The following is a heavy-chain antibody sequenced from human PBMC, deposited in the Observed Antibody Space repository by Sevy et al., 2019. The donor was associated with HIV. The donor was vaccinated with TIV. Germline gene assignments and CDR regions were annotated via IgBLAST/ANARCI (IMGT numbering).Heavy chain of an antibody. V-gene: IGHV3-15*07. CDR3: TGLNFDN. D-gene: IGHD5-12*01. J-gene: IGHJ4*02. CDR2: IKSKTDGGKT. CDR1: GISFSNAW. Sequence: GGSLRLSCAPSGISFSNAWMNWVRQAPGKGLEWVGRIKSKTDGGKTDYAAPVKGRFTISGDDSKNMVYLQMNSLKPEDTAVYYCTGLNFDNWGQGTLVTVSS.